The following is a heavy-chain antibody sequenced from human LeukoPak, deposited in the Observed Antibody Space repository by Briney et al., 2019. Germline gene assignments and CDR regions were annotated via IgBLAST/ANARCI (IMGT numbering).Heavy chain of an antibody. Sequence: GGSLRRYCAASGITVASSYMSWVRQAPGKGLEWVSAIYSGGATYYADSAKGRFAISRDNSKNTLYLQMNNLRVEDTAVYYCVRAPSGWNFDCWGQGALVTVSS. J-gene: IGHJ4*02. CDR1: GITVASSY. D-gene: IGHD6-19*01. CDR2: IYSGGAT. V-gene: IGHV3-66*01. CDR3: VRAPSGWNFDC.